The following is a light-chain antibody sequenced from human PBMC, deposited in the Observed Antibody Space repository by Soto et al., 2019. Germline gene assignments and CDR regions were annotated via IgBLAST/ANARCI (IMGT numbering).Light chain of an antibody. Sequence: QSVLTQPPSASGTPGQRVTISCFGSSPNIGSITVNWYQQLPGTAPKLLIYINNQRPSGVPDRFSGAKSGTSAALAISGLQSEDEADYYCAAWDDSLNGVVFGGGTKLTVL. CDR3: AAWDDSLNGVV. V-gene: IGLV1-44*01. J-gene: IGLJ2*01. CDR2: INN. CDR1: SPNIGSIT.